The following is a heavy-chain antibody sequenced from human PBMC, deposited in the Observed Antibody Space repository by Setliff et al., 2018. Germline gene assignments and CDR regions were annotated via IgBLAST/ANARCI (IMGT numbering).Heavy chain of an antibody. CDR3: ARGISFHLEWLL. Sequence: SETLSLTCAVYGGSFSGYYWSWIRQPPGKGLEWIGEINQSGSTNYNPSLKSRVTISVDTSKNQFSLKLSSVTAADTAVYYCARGISFHLEWLLWGQGTLVTVSS. J-gene: IGHJ4*02. CDR1: GGSFSGYY. V-gene: IGHV4-34*01. CDR2: INQSGST. D-gene: IGHD3-3*01.